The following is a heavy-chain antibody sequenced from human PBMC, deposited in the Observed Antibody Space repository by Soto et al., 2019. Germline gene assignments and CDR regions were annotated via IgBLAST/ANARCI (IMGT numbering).Heavy chain of an antibody. J-gene: IGHJ6*02. V-gene: IGHV4-30-2*01. CDR2: IYPSGST. CDR3: ARVDRGGNEAPYYDGMDV. CDR1: GGSISSGGYS. Sequence: QLQLQESGSGLVKPSQTLSLTCAVSGGSISSGGYSWSWIRQPPGKGLEWIGYIYPSGSTYYNPSLKSRVTISVDRSKNQCSLKLSSVTAADTAVYYCARVDRGGNEAPYYDGMDVWGQGTTVTVSS. D-gene: IGHD2-15*01.